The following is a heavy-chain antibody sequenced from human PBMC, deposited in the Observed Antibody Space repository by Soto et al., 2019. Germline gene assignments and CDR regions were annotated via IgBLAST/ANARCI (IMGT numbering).Heavy chain of an antibody. CDR1: GFTFTNYA. CDR2: SSGSGSGGST. V-gene: IGHV3-23*01. D-gene: IGHD4-4*01. Sequence: GGSLRLSCAASGFTFTNYAMTWVRQAPGKGLEWVSISSGSGSGGSTNYADSVKGRFTISRDNSKNTLYPQMNSLRVEDTAVYYCAKDRDDYRNYVFDYWGQGTLVTVSS. J-gene: IGHJ4*02. CDR3: AKDRDDYRNYVFDY.